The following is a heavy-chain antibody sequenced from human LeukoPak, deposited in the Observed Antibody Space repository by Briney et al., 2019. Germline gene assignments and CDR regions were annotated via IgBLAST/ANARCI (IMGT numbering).Heavy chain of an antibody. D-gene: IGHD6-13*01. CDR1: GGSISSGGYY. J-gene: IGHJ4*02. CDR3: ARGHSSSWYWDY. CDR2: IYYSGST. V-gene: IGHV4-31*03. Sequence: SETLSLTCTVSGGSISSGGYYWSWIRQHPRKGLEWIGYIYYSGSTYYNPSLKSRVTISVDTSKNQFSLKLSSVTAADTAVYYCARGHSSSWYWDYWGQGTLVTVSS.